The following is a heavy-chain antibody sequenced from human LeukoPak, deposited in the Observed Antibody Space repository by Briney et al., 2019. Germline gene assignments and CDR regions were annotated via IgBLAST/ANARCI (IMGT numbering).Heavy chain of an antibody. CDR2: INHSGST. J-gene: IGHJ5*02. V-gene: IGHV4-34*01. CDR3: RAQSRLANGHNWFDP. D-gene: IGHD6-19*01. CDR1: GGSFSGYY. Sequence: KTSETLSLTCAVYGGSFSGYYWSWIRQPPGKGLEWIGEINHSGSTNYSPSLKSRVTISVDTSKNQFSLRLSSVTAADTAVYYCRAQSRLANGHNWFDPWGQGTLVTVSS.